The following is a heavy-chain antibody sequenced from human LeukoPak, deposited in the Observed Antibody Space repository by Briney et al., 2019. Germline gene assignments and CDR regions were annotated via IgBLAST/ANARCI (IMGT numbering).Heavy chain of an antibody. CDR1: GFSFSNSD. V-gene: IGHV3-13*01. CDR2: IGAGADT. CDR3: ARHFRSIAAAGTFDY. Sequence: GGSLRLSCAASGFSFSNSDMHWVRHATGKGLEWVSAIGAGADTYYPDSVKGRFTISRENAKNSLYLQMNSLRAGDTAVYYCARHFRSIAAAGTFDYWGQGTLVTVSS. J-gene: IGHJ4*02. D-gene: IGHD6-13*01.